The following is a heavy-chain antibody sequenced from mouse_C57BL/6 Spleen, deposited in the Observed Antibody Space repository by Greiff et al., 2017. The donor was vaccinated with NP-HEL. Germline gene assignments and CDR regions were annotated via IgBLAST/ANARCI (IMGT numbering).Heavy chain of an antibody. D-gene: IGHD1-1*01. Sequence: QVQLKESGAELAKPGASVKLSCKASGYTFTSYWMHWVKQRPGQGLEWIGYINPSSGYTKYNQKFKDKATLTADKSSSTAYMQLSSLTYEDSAVYYCARETTVVANAMDYWGQGTSVTVSS. J-gene: IGHJ4*01. CDR1: GYTFTSYW. CDR2: INPSSGYT. CDR3: ARETTVVANAMDY. V-gene: IGHV1-7*01.